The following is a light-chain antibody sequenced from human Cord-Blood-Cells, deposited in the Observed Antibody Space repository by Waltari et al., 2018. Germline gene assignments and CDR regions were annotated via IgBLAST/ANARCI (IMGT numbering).Light chain of an antibody. Sequence: QSVLTQPASVSGSPGPPITISCTGTSSAVGGYNYVSWYQQHPGKAPKLMIYDVSNRPSGVSNRFSGSKSGNTASLTISGLQAEDEADYYCSSYTSSSTLVFGGGTKLTVL. CDR3: SSYTSSSTLV. CDR2: DVS. J-gene: IGLJ3*02. V-gene: IGLV2-14*01. CDR1: SSAVGGYNY.